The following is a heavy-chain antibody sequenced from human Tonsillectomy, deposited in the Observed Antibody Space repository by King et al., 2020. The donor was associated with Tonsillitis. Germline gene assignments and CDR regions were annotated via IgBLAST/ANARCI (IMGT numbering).Heavy chain of an antibody. V-gene: IGHV3-30*18. J-gene: IGHJ3*02. CDR2: ISYDGSTT. CDR3: AKAESAMVLSAFDI. CDR1: GFTFSSYT. Sequence: VQLVESGGGVVQPGRSLRLSCAASGFTFSSYTMHWVRHVPGKVLEWVALISYDGSTTYYADSVKGHFTISRDNSKNTLYLQMNSLIAEDTAVYYCAKAESAMVLSAFDIWGQGTMVTVSS. D-gene: IGHD5-18*01.